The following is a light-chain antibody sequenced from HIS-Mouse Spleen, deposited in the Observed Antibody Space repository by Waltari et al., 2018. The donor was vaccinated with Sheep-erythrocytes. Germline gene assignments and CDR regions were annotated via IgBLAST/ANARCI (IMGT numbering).Light chain of an antibody. CDR3: QTWGTGIHVV. V-gene: IGLV4-69*01. CDR2: LNSDGSH. CDR1: SGHSSHA. J-gene: IGLJ2*01. Sequence: QLVLTQPPSASASLGASVKPTCPLTSGHSSHAIACPPQQPEKGPRYLMKLNSDGSHSKGDGIPDRFSGSSSGAERYLTISSLQSEDEADYYCQTWGTGIHVVFGGGTKLTVL.